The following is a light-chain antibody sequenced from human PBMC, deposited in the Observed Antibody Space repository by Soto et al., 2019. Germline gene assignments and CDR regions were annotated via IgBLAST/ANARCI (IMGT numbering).Light chain of an antibody. CDR1: QVIRND. CDR2: AAS. CDR3: QHYNSYSEA. Sequence: DIQMTHSPSSLSASVGDRVTITCLASQVIRNDLGRYHQKPGKAPKRLIYAASSLQSGVPSRFSGSGSGTEFTLTISSLQPDDFATYYCQHYNSYSEAFGQGTKVDIK. V-gene: IGKV1-17*01. J-gene: IGKJ1*01.